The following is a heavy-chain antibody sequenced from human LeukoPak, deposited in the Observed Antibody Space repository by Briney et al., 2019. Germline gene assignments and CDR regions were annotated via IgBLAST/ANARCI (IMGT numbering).Heavy chain of an antibody. CDR1: GYTFTGYY. CDR3: ASTPPHYYHGMDV. CDR2: ISAYNGNT. V-gene: IGHV1-18*04. J-gene: IGHJ6*02. Sequence: GASVTVSCKASGYTFTGYYMHWVRQAPGQGLEWMGWISAYNGNTNYAQKLQGRVTMTTDTSTSTAYMELRSLRSDDTAVYYCASTPPHYYHGMDVWGQGTTVTVSS. D-gene: IGHD2-15*01.